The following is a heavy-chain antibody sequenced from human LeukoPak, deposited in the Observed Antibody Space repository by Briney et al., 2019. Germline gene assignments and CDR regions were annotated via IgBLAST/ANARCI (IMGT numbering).Heavy chain of an antibody. J-gene: IGHJ6*03. CDR1: GGSIGTYY. V-gene: IGHV4-59*08. CDR3: ARHIGGGIEDMDV. CDR2: IYVTGT. Sequence: PSETLSLTCTVSGGSIGTYYWSWVRQSPGTGLEWIGYIYVTGTRYNPYLPSRVTISVDRSRNQFFLKMTSVTAADTAVYYCARHIGGGIEDMDVWGRGTKVTVSS. D-gene: IGHD3-16*02.